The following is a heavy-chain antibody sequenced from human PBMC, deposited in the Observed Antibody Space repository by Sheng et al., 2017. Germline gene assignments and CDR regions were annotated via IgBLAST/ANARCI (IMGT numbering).Heavy chain of an antibody. CDR3: ARASLGVDAFDI. CDR1: GGSISSSSYY. V-gene: IGHV4-39*07. J-gene: IGHJ3*02. CDR2: IYYSGST. Sequence: QLQLQESGPGLVKPSETLSLTCTVSGGSISSSSYYWGWIRQPPGKGLEWIGSIYYSGSTYYNPSLKSRVTISVDTSKNQFSLKLSSVTAADTAVYYCARASLGVDAFDIWGQGTSGHRLF. D-gene: IGHD3-3*01.